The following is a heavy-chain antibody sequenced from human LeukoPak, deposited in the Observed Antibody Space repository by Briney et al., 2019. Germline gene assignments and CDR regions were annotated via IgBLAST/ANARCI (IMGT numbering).Heavy chain of an antibody. D-gene: IGHD3-3*01. CDR1: GYSFTSSW. J-gene: IGHJ4*02. V-gene: IGHV5-51*01. CDR2: INPGDSDT. CDR3: ARRAYDFWSGYHTPGDY. Sequence: GESLKISCKGSGYSFTSSWIGWARQMPGKGLEWMAIINPGDSDTRYSPSFQGQVTISADKSISTAYLQWSSLKASDTAMYYCARRAYDFWSGYHTPGDYWGQGTLVTVSS.